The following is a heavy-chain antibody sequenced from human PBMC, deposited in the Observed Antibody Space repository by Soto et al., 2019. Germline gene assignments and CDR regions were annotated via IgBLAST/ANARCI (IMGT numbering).Heavy chain of an antibody. CDR2: ITNSGGDT. D-gene: IGHD2-15*01. CDR1: GFSFSSYA. V-gene: IGHV3-23*01. CDR3: AKGSRSSRPYEFAY. Sequence: GGSLRLSCAASGFSFSSYAMSWVRQAPGKGLEWVSAITNSGGDTYSADSVKGRFTISRDNSKNTLYLQMSSLIAEDTAVYYCAKGSRSSRPYEFAYWGQGSLVSAPQ. J-gene: IGHJ4*02.